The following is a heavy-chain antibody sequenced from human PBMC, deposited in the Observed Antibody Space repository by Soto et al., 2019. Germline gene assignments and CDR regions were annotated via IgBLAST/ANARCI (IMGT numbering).Heavy chain of an antibody. V-gene: IGHV1-18*01. CDR3: AVYYDSSGYATGYFDY. D-gene: IGHD3-22*01. CDR1: GYTFTSYG. J-gene: IGHJ4*02. Sequence: GASVKVSCKASGYTFTSYGISWVRQAPGQGLEWMGWISAYNGNTNYAQKLQGRVTMTTDTSTSTAYMELRSLRSDDTAVYYCAVYYDSSGYATGYFDYWGQGTLVTVSS. CDR2: ISAYNGNT.